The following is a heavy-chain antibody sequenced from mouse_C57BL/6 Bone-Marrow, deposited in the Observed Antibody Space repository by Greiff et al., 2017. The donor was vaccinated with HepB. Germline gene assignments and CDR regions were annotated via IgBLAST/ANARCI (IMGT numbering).Heavy chain of an antibody. V-gene: IGHV5-17*01. CDR1: GFTFSDYG. J-gene: IGHJ1*03. CDR3: ARGDGYYVWYFDV. CDR2: ISSGSSTI. Sequence: EVQGVESGEGLVKPGGSLKLSCAASGFTFSDYGMHWVRQAPEKGLEWVAYISSGSSTIYYADTEKGRFTISRDNAKNTLFLQMTSLRSEDTAMYYCARGDGYYVWYFDVWGTGTTVTVSS. D-gene: IGHD2-3*01.